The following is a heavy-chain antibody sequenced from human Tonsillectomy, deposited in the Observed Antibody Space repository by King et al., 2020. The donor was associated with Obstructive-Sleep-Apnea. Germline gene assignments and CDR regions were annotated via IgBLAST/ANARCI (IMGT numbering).Heavy chain of an antibody. CDR1: GFTFSSYS. J-gene: IGHJ6*02. CDR2: ISSSSSTI. V-gene: IGHV3-48*01. Sequence: EVQLVESGGGLVQPGGSLRLSCAASGFTFSSYSMNWVRQAPGKGLEWVSYISSSSSTIYYADSVKGRFTISRDNAKNSLYLQMNSLRAEDTAVYYCAGDGSSSWYYYYYGMDVWGQGTTVTVSS. D-gene: IGHD6-13*01. CDR3: AGDGSSSWYYYYYGMDV.